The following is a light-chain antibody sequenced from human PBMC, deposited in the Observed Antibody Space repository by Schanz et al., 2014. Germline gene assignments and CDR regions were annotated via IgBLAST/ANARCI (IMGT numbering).Light chain of an antibody. CDR3: NSFAAGNIWV. J-gene: IGLJ3*02. CDR1: SSDVGGYNY. V-gene: IGLV2-8*01. CDR2: DVT. Sequence: QSALTQPPSASGSPGQSVTISCTGTSSDVGGYNYVSWYQQHPGKAPKLMIYDVTNRPSGVSNRFSGSKSGNTASLTISGLQAEDEADYYCNSFAAGNIWVFGGGTKLTVL.